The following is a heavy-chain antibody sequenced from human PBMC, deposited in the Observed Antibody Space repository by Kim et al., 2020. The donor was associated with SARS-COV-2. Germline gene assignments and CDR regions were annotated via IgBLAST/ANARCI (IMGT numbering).Heavy chain of an antibody. CDR3: ARDSEVRTLAAYYMDV. CDR2: IWYDGSNK. J-gene: IGHJ6*03. CDR1: GFTFSSYG. Sequence: GGSLRLSCAASGFTFSSYGMHWVRQAPGKGLEWVAVIWYDGSNKYYADSVKGRFTISRDNSKNTLYLQMNSLRAEDTAVYYCARDSEVRTLAAYYMDVWGKGTTVTVSS. V-gene: IGHV3-33*01. D-gene: IGHD6-25*01.